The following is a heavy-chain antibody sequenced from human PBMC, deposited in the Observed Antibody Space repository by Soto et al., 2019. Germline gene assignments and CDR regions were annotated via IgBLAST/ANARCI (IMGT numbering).Heavy chain of an antibody. D-gene: IGHD4-17*01. CDR2: IWYDGSIK. V-gene: IGHV3-33*01. CDR1: GVTFSNYA. Sequence: QVQLVESGGGVAQPGRSLRLSCAASGVTFSNYAMHWVRQAPGKGLEWVAVIWYDGSIKYYADSVKGRFTISRDNSKNTLHLKMNGRRAGDRAVYYCARDADYGAAPRGDPGYYLDYWGQGTLVTVSS. CDR3: ARDADYGAAPRGDPGYYLDY. J-gene: IGHJ4*02.